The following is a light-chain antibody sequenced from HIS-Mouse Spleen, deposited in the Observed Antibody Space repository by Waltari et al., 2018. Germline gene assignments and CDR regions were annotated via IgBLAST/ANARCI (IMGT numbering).Light chain of an antibody. CDR2: GAS. CDR3: QQYNNWPYT. J-gene: IGKJ2*01. V-gene: IGKV3-15*01. Sequence: EIVMTQSPAHLSVSPGASATLSCRASQSVSSNLAWYQQKPGQAPRLLIYGASTRATGIPARFSGSGSGTEFTLTISSMQSEDFAVYYCQQYNNWPYTFGQGTKLEIK. CDR1: QSVSSN.